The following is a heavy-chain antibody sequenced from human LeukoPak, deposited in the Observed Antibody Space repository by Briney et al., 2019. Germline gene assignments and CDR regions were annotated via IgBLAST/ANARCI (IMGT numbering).Heavy chain of an antibody. J-gene: IGHJ4*02. D-gene: IGHD3-22*01. Sequence: GGSLRLSCAASGFIFSSYWMSWVRQAPGKGLEWVANIKQDGSEKYYVDSVKGRFTISRDNAKNSLYLQMNSLRVEDTAVYYCAKKGERYYDSLVDYWGQGTLVTVSS. CDR3: AKKGERYYDSLVDY. CDR2: IKQDGSEK. V-gene: IGHV3-7*03. CDR1: GFIFSSYW.